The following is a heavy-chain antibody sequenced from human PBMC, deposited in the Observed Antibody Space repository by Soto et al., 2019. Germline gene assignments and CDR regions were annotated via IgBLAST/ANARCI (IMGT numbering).Heavy chain of an antibody. V-gene: IGHV4-61*01. Sequence: QVQLQESGPGLVRPSETLSLTCSVSGGSVRSGRYYWGWIRQPPGKGLEWIGYVYYSGSTNYNPSLKNRATISIDTFNDQFSLKLTSVTAADTAVYYCVSDPVLEPHYYYGMDVWGQGTTVTVSS. CDR1: GGSVRSGRYY. D-gene: IGHD1-1*01. CDR2: VYYSGST. CDR3: VSDPVLEPHYYYGMDV. J-gene: IGHJ6*02.